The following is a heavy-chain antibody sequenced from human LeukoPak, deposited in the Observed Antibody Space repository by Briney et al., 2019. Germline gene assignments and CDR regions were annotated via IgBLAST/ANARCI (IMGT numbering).Heavy chain of an antibody. J-gene: IGHJ5*02. CDR2: INPSGGIT. D-gene: IGHD3-10*01. CDR3: ATTVGYYYGSGSYYSPFDP. Sequence: ASVKVSCKASGYTFTNYYMHWVRQAPGQGLEWMGIINPSGGITNYAQKLQGRVTMTTDTSTSTAYMELRSLRSDDTAVYYCATTVGYYYGSGSYYSPFDPWGQGTLVTVSS. CDR1: GYTFTNYY. V-gene: IGHV1-46*01.